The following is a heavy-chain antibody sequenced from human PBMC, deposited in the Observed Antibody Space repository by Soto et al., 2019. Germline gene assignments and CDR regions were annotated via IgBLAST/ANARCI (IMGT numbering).Heavy chain of an antibody. J-gene: IGHJ4*02. CDR2: RNPSGGST. D-gene: IGHD2-2*01. CDR3: ARDLSTAYHGY. CDR1: GYTFASYH. V-gene: IGHV1-46*01. Sequence: GSVQVTCQASGYTFASYHMHWLLQAPGRGLDWRGIRNPSGGSTSSAPQFQGSVTMSRDTSTSTIYMELSSLRSEDTAVYHCARDLSTAYHGYWGQGTRVTVS.